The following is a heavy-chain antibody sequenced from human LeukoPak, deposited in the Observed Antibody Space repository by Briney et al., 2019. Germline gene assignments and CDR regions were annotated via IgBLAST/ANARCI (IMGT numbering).Heavy chain of an antibody. CDR2: ISYDGSNK. CDR3: ATPAYLELRNHDAFDI. CDR1: GFTFSSYA. J-gene: IGHJ3*02. Sequence: GGSLRLSCAASGFTFSSYAMHWVRQAPGKGLEWVAVISYDGSNKYYADSVKGRFTISRDNSKNTLYLQMNSLRAEDTAVYYCATPAYLELRNHDAFDIWGQGTMVTVSS. D-gene: IGHD1-7*01. V-gene: IGHV3-30-3*01.